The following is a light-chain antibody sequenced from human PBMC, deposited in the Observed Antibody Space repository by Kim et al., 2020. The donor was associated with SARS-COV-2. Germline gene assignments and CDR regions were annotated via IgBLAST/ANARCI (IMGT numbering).Light chain of an antibody. Sequence: QSITISFTGTRLDVGGYNYVSWYQQHPGKAPKLMIYDVHNRPTGVSDRFSGSKSGNTASLTISGRKAEDEADYYCSSWASTTSYVFGTGTKVTVL. CDR1: RLDVGGYNY. J-gene: IGLJ1*01. CDR3: SSWASTTSYV. V-gene: IGLV2-14*03. CDR2: DVH.